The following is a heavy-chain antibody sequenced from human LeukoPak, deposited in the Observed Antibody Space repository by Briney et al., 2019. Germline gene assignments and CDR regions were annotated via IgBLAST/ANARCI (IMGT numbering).Heavy chain of an antibody. CDR2: ISAYNGNT. Sequence: ASVKASCKASGYTFTSYGISWVRQAPGQGLEWMGWISAYNGNTNYAQKLQGRVTMTTDTSTSTAYMELRSLRSDDTAVYYCARDLGMITRDYFDYWGQGTLVTVSS. CDR1: GYTFTSYG. J-gene: IGHJ4*02. D-gene: IGHD3-16*01. V-gene: IGHV1-18*01. CDR3: ARDLGMITRDYFDY.